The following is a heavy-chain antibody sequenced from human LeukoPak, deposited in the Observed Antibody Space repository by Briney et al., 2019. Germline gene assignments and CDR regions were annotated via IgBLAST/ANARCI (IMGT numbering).Heavy chain of an antibody. Sequence: GSSVKVSCKASGDTFSSYAISWVRQAPGQGLEWMGGIIPIFGTANYAQKFQGRVTITADESTSTAYMELSSLRSEDTAVYYCARDRVTMVRGVIGYGMDVWGKGTTVTVSS. CDR1: GDTFSSYA. V-gene: IGHV1-69*01. CDR3: ARDRVTMVRGVIGYGMDV. D-gene: IGHD3-10*01. CDR2: IIPIFGTA. J-gene: IGHJ6*04.